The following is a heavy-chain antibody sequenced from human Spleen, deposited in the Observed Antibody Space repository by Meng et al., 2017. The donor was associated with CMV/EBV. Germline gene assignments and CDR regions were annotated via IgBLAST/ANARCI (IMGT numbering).Heavy chain of an antibody. CDR3: ARGAPITFDY. V-gene: IGHV1-8*01. CDR1: GSTFTSYN. Sequence: SCQASGSTFTSYNINWVRQATGPGLEWMGWMNPNSGHTGYAQKFQGRVTMTRNTSISTAYMELSSLRSEDTAVYYCARGAPITFDYWGQGTLVTVSS. D-gene: IGHD1-14*01. CDR2: MNPNSGHT. J-gene: IGHJ4*02.